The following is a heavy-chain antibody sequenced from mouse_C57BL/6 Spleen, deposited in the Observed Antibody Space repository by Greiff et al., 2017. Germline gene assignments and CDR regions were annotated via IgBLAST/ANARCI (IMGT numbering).Heavy chain of an antibody. CDR3: ASSLTTVVAAWFAY. V-gene: IGHV1-80*01. Sequence: QVQLQQSGAELVKPGASVKISCKASGYAFSSYWMNWVKQRPGNGLEWIGQIYPGDGDTNYNGKFQGKATLTADKSSSTAYMQLSSLTSEDSAVYFCASSLTTVVAAWFAYWGQGTLVTVSA. D-gene: IGHD1-1*01. J-gene: IGHJ3*01. CDR1: GYAFSSYW. CDR2: IYPGDGDT.